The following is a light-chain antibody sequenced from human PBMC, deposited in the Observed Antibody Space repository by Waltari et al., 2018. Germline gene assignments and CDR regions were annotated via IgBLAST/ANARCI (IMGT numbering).Light chain of an antibody. Sequence: DIVMTQSPDSLAVSLGERATINSKSSQSVLYSSNNKNYLAWYQQKPGQPPKLLIYWASTRESGVPDRFSGSGSGTDFTLTISSLQAEDVAVYYCQQCYLTPYTFGQGTNLEIK. V-gene: IGKV4-1*01. CDR2: WAS. CDR3: QQCYLTPYT. J-gene: IGKJ2*01. CDR1: QSVLYSSNNKNY.